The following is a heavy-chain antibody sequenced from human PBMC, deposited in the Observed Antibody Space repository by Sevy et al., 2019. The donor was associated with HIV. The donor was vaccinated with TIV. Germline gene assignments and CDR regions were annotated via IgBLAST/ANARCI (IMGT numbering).Heavy chain of an antibody. V-gene: IGHV3-30-3*01. CDR3: ARDRMVDTAMVTGYYYCYYGMDV. Sequence: GGSLRLSCAASGFTFSSYAMHWVRQAPGKGLEWVAVISYDGSNKYYADSVKGRFTISRDNSKNTLYLQMNSLRAEDTAVYYCARDRMVDTAMVTGYYYCYYGMDVWGQGTTVTVSS. CDR2: ISYDGSNK. J-gene: IGHJ6*02. CDR1: GFTFSSYA. D-gene: IGHD5-18*01.